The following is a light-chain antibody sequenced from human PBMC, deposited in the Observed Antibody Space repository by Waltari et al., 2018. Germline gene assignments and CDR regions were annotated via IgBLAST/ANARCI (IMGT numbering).Light chain of an antibody. CDR3: AAWDDSLNLTV. J-gene: IGLJ3*02. CDR1: SSNIASST. Sequence: QSVLTQPPSASGTPAQRVTISCSGSSSNIASSTIHWYQQLPGTAPKCHMYSDNQRPSGVPDRCSGSKSGTSASLAISGLQSEDEADYYCAAWDDSLNLTVFGGGTELTGL. CDR2: SDN. V-gene: IGLV1-44*01.